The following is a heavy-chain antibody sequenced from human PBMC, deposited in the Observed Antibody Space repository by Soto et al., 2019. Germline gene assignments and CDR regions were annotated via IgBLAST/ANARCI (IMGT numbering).Heavy chain of an antibody. CDR1: GYTFTGYY. V-gene: IGHV1-18*04. Sequence: ASVKVSCKASGYTFTGYYMHWVRQAPGQGLEWMGWISAYNGNTNYAQKLQGRVTMTTDTSTSTAYMELRSLRSDDTAVYYCAREARVGATARDAFDIWGQGTMVTVSS. J-gene: IGHJ3*02. CDR2: ISAYNGNT. CDR3: AREARVGATARDAFDI. D-gene: IGHD1-26*01.